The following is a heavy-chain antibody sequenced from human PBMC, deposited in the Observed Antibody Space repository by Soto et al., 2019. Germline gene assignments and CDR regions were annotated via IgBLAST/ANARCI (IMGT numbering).Heavy chain of an antibody. D-gene: IGHD3-16*01. CDR1: GFTFSSYG. J-gene: IGHJ3*02. Sequence: QVQLVESGGGVVQPGRSLRLSCAASGFTFSSYGMHWVRQAPGKGLEWVAVIWYDGSNKYYADSVKGRVTISRDNSKNTLYLQMNSLRAEDTAVYYCAREAPGPWVAFDIWGQGTMVTVSS. CDR3: AREAPGPWVAFDI. CDR2: IWYDGSNK. V-gene: IGHV3-33*01.